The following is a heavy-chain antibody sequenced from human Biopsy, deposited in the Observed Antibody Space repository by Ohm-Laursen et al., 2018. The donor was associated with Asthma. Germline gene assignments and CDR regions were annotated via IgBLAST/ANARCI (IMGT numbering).Heavy chain of an antibody. CDR1: GFTFRDYY. CDR3: ARGYSTSWYFGY. D-gene: IGHD6-13*01. Sequence: SLRLSCTATGFTFRDYYMTWIRQAPGKGLEWVAYISSRGSNIFYADSVKGRFTISRDNAKKSLFLEMNSLTAEDTAVYFCARGYSTSWYFGYWGQGTLVTVSS. CDR2: ISSRGSNI. V-gene: IGHV3-11*01. J-gene: IGHJ4*02.